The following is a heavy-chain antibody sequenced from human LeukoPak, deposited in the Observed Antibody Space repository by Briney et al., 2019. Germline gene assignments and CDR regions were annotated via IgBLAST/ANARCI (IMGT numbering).Heavy chain of an antibody. V-gene: IGHV1-69*05. J-gene: IGHJ4*02. Sequence: SVKVSCKASGGTFNTYAISWVRQAPGQGLEWMGGIIPILGTGNYAQKFQGRVTITRNTSISTAYMELSSLRSEDTAVYYCARGRNSGGDCFGYWGQGTLVTVSS. CDR2: IIPILGTG. CDR1: GGTFNTYA. D-gene: IGHD2-21*01. CDR3: ARGRNSGGDCFGY.